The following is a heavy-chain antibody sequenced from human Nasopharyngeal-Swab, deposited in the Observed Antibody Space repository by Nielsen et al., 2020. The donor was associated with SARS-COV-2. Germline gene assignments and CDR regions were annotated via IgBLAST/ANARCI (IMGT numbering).Heavy chain of an antibody. V-gene: IGHV3-48*02. CDR3: AREEDYYGSGSYPPYYYYGMDV. CDR1: GFTFSSYS. J-gene: IGHJ6*02. CDR2: ISSSSSTI. D-gene: IGHD3-10*01. Sequence: GGSLRLSYAASGFTFSSYSMNWVRQAPGKGLEWVSYISSSSSTIYYADSVKGRFTISRDNAKNSLYLQMNSLRDEDTAVYYCAREEDYYGSGSYPPYYYYGMDVWGQGTTVTVSS.